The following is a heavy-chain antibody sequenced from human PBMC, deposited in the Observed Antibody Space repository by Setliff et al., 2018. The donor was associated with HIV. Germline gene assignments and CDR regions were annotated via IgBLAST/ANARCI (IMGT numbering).Heavy chain of an antibody. CDR3: ATDRTQTGINMVRGRIVDPARYPLDY. J-gene: IGHJ4*02. CDR1: GGTFSSYA. Sequence: ASVKVSCKASGGTFSSYAITWVRQAPGQGLEWMGGIIPIFGTANYAQKFQGRVTITADESTSTAYMELSSLRSEDTAVYYCATDRTQTGINMVRGRIVDPARYPLDYWGQGTLVTVSS. CDR2: IIPIFGTA. D-gene: IGHD3-10*01. V-gene: IGHV1-69*13.